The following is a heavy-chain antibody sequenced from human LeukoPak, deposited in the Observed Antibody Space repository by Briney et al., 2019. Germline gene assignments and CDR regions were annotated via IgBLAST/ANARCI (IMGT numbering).Heavy chain of an antibody. V-gene: IGHV3-11*01. CDR1: GFTFSDPY. Sequence: GGSLRLSCAASGFTFSDPYMSWIRQAPGKGLEYLSYISPDGKSISYTDSVKGRFTISRDNAKNSLYLQMTSLRAEDTAIYYCARTARLLEYWGQGTLVTVSS. J-gene: IGHJ4*02. D-gene: IGHD6-6*01. CDR3: ARTARLLEY. CDR2: ISPDGKSI.